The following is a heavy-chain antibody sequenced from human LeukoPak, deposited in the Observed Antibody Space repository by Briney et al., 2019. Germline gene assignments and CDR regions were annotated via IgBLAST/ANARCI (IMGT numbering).Heavy chain of an antibody. CDR1: GGSIITYQ. V-gene: IGHV4-59*01. CDR2: IYYSGIT. CDR3: ARGRRRDFYYYYMDV. J-gene: IGHJ6*03. Sequence: SESLSLTCTVSGGSIITYQWSWIRQPPGKGLEWIGYIYYSGITNYNPSLESRVTISVDTSKNRFSLKLRSVTAADTAVYYCARGRRRDFYYYYMDVWGKGTTVTVSS.